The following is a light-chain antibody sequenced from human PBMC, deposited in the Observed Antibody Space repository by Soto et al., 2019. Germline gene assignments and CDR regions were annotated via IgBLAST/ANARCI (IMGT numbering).Light chain of an antibody. CDR1: QDISNY. CDR3: QQYDNLPFT. J-gene: IGKJ3*01. CDR2: DAS. Sequence: DILMTQSPSSLSASVGDRVTITCQASQDISNYLNWYQQKPGKAPKLLIYDASNLETGVPSRFSGSGSGTDLTFTISSLQPEDIATYYCQQYDNLPFTFGPGTKVDIK. V-gene: IGKV1-33*01.